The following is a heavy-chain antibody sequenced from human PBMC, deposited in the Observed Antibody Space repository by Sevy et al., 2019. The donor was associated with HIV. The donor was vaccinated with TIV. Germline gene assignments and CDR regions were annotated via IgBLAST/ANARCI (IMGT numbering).Heavy chain of an antibody. Sequence: ASVKVSCKVSGYTLTQLSMHLVRQAPGKGLEWMGSFDPEDGETLYAQKFQGRVTMTEDTSTDTAYMELRSLRSEDTAVYYCATTKDYYDSSGSPFDYWGQGTLVTVSS. CDR1: GYTLTQLS. D-gene: IGHD3-22*01. V-gene: IGHV1-24*01. CDR3: ATTKDYYDSSGSPFDY. CDR2: FDPEDGET. J-gene: IGHJ4*02.